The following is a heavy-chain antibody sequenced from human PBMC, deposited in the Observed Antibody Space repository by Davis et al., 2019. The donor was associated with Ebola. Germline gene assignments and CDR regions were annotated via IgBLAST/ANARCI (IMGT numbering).Heavy chain of an antibody. CDR3: ARDADLPAALSYFDY. CDR1: GFTFSSYG. CDR2: IWYDGSNK. D-gene: IGHD2-2*01. Sequence: PGGSLRLSCAASGFTFSSYGMHWVRQAPGKGLEWVAVIWYDGSNKYYADSVKGRFTISRDNSKNTLYLQMNSLRAEDTAVYYCARDADLPAALSYFDYWGQGTLVTVSS. V-gene: IGHV3-33*01. J-gene: IGHJ4*02.